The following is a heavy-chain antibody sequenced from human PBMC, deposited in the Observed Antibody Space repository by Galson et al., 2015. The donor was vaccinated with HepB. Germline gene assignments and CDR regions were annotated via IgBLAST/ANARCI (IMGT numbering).Heavy chain of an antibody. CDR1: GFTFSSYG. J-gene: IGHJ6*02. Sequence: SLRLSCAASGFTFSSYGMHWVRQAPGKGLEWVAVISYDGSNKYYADSVKGRFTISRDNSKNTLYLQMNSLRAEDTAVYYCAKGGVNAPLRSSWYVYYYGMDVWGQGTTVTVSS. CDR3: AKGGVNAPLRSSWYVYYYGMDV. CDR2: ISYDGSNK. V-gene: IGHV3-30*18. D-gene: IGHD6-13*01.